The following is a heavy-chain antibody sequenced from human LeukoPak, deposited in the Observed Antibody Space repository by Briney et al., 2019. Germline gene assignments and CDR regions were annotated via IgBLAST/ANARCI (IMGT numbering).Heavy chain of an antibody. D-gene: IGHD6-13*01. J-gene: IGHJ5*02. V-gene: IGHV3-15*01. Sequence: GGSLRLSCAASGFTFSNAWMSWVRQAPGKGLEWVGRIKSKTDGGTTDYAAPVKGRFTISRDDSKNTLYLQMNSLKTEDIAVYYCTTDRSSSWYGGSQAPVPWGQGTLVTVSS. CDR3: TTDRSSSWYGGSQAPVP. CDR2: IKSKTDGGTT. CDR1: GFTFSNAW.